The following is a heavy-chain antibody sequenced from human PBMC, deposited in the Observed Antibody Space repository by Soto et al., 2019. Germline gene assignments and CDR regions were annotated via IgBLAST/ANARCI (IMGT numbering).Heavy chain of an antibody. J-gene: IGHJ4*02. D-gene: IGHD1-26*01. Sequence: QVQLVESGGGVVQPGRSLRLSCAASGFTFSSYGMHWVRQAPGKGLEWVAVISYDGSNKYYADSVKGRFTISRDNSKNTLYLQMNSLRAEDTAVYYCAKDNAWELVEPDDYWGQGTLVTVSS. CDR2: ISYDGSNK. V-gene: IGHV3-30*18. CDR3: AKDNAWELVEPDDY. CDR1: GFTFSSYG.